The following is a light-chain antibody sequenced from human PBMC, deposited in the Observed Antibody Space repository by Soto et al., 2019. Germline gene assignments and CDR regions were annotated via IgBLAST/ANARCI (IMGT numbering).Light chain of an antibody. CDR1: QSVSSN. J-gene: IGKJ1*01. CDR3: HQYNSWPRT. Sequence: ILMTQSPATLSVSPGERATLSCRASQSVSSNLAWYQQKPGQAPRLLIYGASTRATGIPARFSGSGSGTEFTLTISSLQSEDFAVYYCHQYNSWPRTFGQGTKVDIK. V-gene: IGKV3-15*01. CDR2: GAS.